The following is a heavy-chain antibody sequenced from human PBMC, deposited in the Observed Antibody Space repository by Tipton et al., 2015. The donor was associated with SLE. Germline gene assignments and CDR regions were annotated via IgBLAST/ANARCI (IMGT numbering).Heavy chain of an antibody. V-gene: IGHV4-59*11. J-gene: IGHJ3*02. CDR1: GGSISSHY. D-gene: IGHD2-8*02. Sequence: TLSLTCTVSGGSISSHYWSWIRQPPGKGLEWIGYIYYSGSTNYNPSLKSRVTISVDTSKNQFSLKLSSVTAADTAVYYCARQRPQSSGGFDIWGQGTMISVSS. CDR3: ARQRPQSSGGFDI. CDR2: IYYSGST.